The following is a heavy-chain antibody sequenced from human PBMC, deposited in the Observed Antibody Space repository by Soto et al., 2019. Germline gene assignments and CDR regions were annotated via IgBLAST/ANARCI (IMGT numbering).Heavy chain of an antibody. J-gene: IGHJ5*02. V-gene: IGHV4-39*01. CDR1: GGSISSGGYY. CDR2: IYYSGST. D-gene: IGHD1-20*01. Sequence: PSETLSLTCTVSGGSISSGGYYWSWIRQHPGKGLEWIGSIYYSGSTYYNPSLKSRVTISVDTSKNQFSLKLSSVTAADTAVYYCARNSYNWNDPESFLWFDPWGQGTLVTVSS. CDR3: ARNSYNWNDPESFLWFDP.